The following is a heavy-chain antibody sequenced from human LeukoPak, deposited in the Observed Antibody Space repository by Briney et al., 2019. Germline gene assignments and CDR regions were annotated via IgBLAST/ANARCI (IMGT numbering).Heavy chain of an antibody. V-gene: IGHV3-30*18. D-gene: IGHD3-22*01. CDR3: AKATTAIVVDNFFDY. Sequence: GGSLRLSCAASGFTFSNYGMHWVRQTPGKGLEWVAVISYHGSNQYYIDSVKGRFTISRDNSKNTLYLQMNSLRAEDTALYYCAKATTAIVVDNFFDYWGQGTLVSVSS. CDR1: GFTFSNYG. CDR2: ISYHGSNQ. J-gene: IGHJ4*02.